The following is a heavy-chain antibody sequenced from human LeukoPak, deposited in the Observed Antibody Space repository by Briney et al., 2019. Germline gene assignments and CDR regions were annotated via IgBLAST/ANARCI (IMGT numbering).Heavy chain of an antibody. Sequence: ASVKVSCKASGYTFTSCSISWVRQAPGQGLEWMGWISGYNGNTNYAQKLQGRVTMTTDTSTSTAYMELRSLRSDDTAVYYCARGAYYDSFDYWGQGTLVTVSS. CDR1: GYTFTSCS. D-gene: IGHD3-22*01. CDR2: ISGYNGNT. V-gene: IGHV1-18*01. CDR3: ARGAYYDSFDY. J-gene: IGHJ4*02.